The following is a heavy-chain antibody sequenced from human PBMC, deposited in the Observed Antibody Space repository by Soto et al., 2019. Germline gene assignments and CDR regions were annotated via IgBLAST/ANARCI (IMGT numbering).Heavy chain of an antibody. J-gene: IGHJ4*02. CDR3: ASWRGGYTYGLDH. D-gene: IGHD5-18*01. V-gene: IGHV3-74*01. CDR1: GFTFSSQW. Sequence: EVQLVESGGGLVQPGGSLRLSCAASGFTFSSQWLHWVRQAPGKGLVWISRINNEGTSTNYADSVKGRFTVSRDNAKKTMSLQMNSLRAEDTAVYYCASWRGGYTYGLDHWGQGTPVTVSS. CDR2: INNEGTST.